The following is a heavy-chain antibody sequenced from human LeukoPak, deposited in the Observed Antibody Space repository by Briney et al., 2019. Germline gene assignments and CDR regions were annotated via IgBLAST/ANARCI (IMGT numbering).Heavy chain of an antibody. CDR2: INDYTGNT. Sequence: SETLSLTCDVFGGSFADYFWTWIRQSPGKGLEWIGEINDYTGNTNYNPSLNSRVSISLEKSKNQFSLELRSVTAADTAVYYCARGRIAKIVVVHSFHYGMDVWGQGTTVTVSS. CDR3: ARGRIAKIVVVHSFHYGMDV. D-gene: IGHD3-22*01. CDR1: GGSFADYF. J-gene: IGHJ6*02. V-gene: IGHV4-34*01.